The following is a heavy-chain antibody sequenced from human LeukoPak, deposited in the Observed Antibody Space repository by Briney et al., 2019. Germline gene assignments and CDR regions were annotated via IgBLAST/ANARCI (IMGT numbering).Heavy chain of an antibody. CDR1: GGSISSGGYS. Sequence: SETLSLTCAVSGGSISSGGYSWSWIRRPPGKGLEWIGYIYHSGSTYYNPSLKSRVTISVDRSKNQFSLKLSSVTAADTAVYYCARQGIVVVPAAMSANWFDPWGQGTLVTVSS. J-gene: IGHJ5*02. CDR3: ARQGIVVVPAAMSANWFDP. CDR2: IYHSGST. V-gene: IGHV4-30-2*01. D-gene: IGHD2-2*01.